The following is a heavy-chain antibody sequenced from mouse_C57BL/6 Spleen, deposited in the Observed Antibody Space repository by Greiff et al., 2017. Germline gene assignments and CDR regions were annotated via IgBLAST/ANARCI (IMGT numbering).Heavy chain of an antibody. J-gene: IGHJ4*01. Sequence: QVQLQQPGAELVKPGASVKLSCKASDYTFTSYWMHWVKPRPGRGLEWIGRIGPNSGGTKYNEKFKSKATLTVDKPSSTAYMQLSSLTSEDSAVYYCAREGYALYYWGQGASVTVAS. CDR1: DYTFTSYW. V-gene: IGHV1-72*01. CDR3: AREGYALYY. CDR2: IGPNSGGT.